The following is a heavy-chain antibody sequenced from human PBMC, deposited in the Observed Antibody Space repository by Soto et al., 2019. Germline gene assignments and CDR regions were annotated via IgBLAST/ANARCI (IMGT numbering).Heavy chain of an antibody. CDR3: ATHSIAAAGMSWFDP. J-gene: IGHJ5*02. Sequence: GASVKVSCKVSGYTLTELSMHWVRQAPGKGLEWMGGFDPEDGETIYAQKFQGRVTMTEDTSTDTAYMELSSLRSEDTAVYYCATHSIAAAGMSWFDPWGQGTLVTVSS. CDR1: GYTLTELS. V-gene: IGHV1-24*01. D-gene: IGHD6-13*01. CDR2: FDPEDGET.